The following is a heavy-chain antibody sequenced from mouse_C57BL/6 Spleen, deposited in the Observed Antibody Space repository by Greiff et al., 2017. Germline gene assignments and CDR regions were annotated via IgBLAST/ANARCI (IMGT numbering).Heavy chain of an antibody. J-gene: IGHJ4*01. CDR3: AYYREGYYARDY. V-gene: IGHV1-63*01. CDR2: IYPGGGYT. CDR1: GYTFTNYW. Sequence: QVQLQQSGAELVRPGTSVKMSCKASGYTFTNYWIGWAKQRPGHGLEWIGDIYPGGGYTNYNEKFKGKATLTADKSSSTAYMQFSSLTSEDSASYYCAYYREGYYARDYWGQGTSVTVSS. D-gene: IGHD2-12*01.